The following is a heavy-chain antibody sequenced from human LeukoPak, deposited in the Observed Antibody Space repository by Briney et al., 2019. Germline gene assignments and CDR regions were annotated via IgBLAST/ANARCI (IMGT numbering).Heavy chain of an antibody. V-gene: IGHV1-24*01. CDR1: GYTLTELS. Sequence: ASVKVSCKVSGYTLTELSMHWVRQAPGKGLEWMGGFDPEDGETIYAQKFQGRVTMTEDTSTDTAYMELSSLRSEDTAVYYCATVRSHYDFWSGYQTNDNWFDPWGQGTLVTVSS. D-gene: IGHD3-3*01. J-gene: IGHJ5*02. CDR3: ATVRSHYDFWSGYQTNDNWFDP. CDR2: FDPEDGET.